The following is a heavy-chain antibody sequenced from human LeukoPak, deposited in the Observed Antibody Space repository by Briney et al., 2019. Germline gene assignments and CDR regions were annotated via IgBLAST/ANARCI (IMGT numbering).Heavy chain of an antibody. D-gene: IGHD3-22*01. CDR1: GFTFSSYG. CDR2: ISGSGGST. V-gene: IGHV3-23*01. Sequence: PGGSLRLSCAASGFTFSSYGMSWVRQAPGKGLEWVSAISGSGGSTYYADSVKGRFTISRDNSKNTLYLQMNSLRAEDTAVYYCAKDDFNYYDSSGYYPFDYWGQGTLVAVSS. CDR3: AKDDFNYYDSSGYYPFDY. J-gene: IGHJ4*02.